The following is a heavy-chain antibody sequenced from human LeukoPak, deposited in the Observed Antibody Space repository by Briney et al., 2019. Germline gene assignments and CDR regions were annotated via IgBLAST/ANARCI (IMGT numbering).Heavy chain of an antibody. J-gene: IGHJ4*02. CDR3: ARETYYYDSSGPTPKYYFDY. V-gene: IGHV1-46*01. CDR1: GYTFTTHY. D-gene: IGHD3-22*01. Sequence: ASVRVSCKASGYTFTTHYLHWVRQAPGQGLQWMAMFNPVGRPRYAQKFQGRVTMTRDMSTSTVYMELSSLRSEDTAVYYCARETYYYDSSGPTPKYYFDYWGQGTLVTVSS. CDR2: FNPVGRP.